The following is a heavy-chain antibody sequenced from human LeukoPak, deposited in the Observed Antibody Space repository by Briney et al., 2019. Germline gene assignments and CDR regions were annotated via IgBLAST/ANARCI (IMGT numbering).Heavy chain of an antibody. V-gene: IGHV3-74*03. CDR1: GFTFSTYW. J-gene: IGHJ4*02. CDR2: IRPEGTTT. CDR3: AIDLDWILLYY. D-gene: IGHD3-9*01. Sequence: GGSLRLSCAASGFTFSTYWMHWVRQAPGKGLVWVARIRPEGTTTAYADSVKGRFTISRDNAKNTLFLQMNSLSAEDMAVYYCAIDLDWILLYYWGQGTLVTVSS.